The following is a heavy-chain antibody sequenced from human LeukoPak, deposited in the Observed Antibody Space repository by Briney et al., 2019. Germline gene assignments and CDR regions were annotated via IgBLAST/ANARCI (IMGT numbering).Heavy chain of an antibody. CDR1: GFTVSSNY. Sequence: QPGGSLRLSCAASGFTVSSNYMSWVRQAPGRGLEWVSVIYSGGSTYYADSVKGRFTISRDNSKNTLYLQMNSLRAEDTAVYYCAVGLTMVRGVIPPDYGGQGTRVSVAT. CDR3: AVGLTMVRGVIPPDY. CDR2: IYSGGST. V-gene: IGHV3-53*01. J-gene: IGHJ4*02. D-gene: IGHD3-10*01.